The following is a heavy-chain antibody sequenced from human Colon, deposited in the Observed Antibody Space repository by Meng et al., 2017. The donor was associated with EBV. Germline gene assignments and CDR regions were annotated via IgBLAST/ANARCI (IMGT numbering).Heavy chain of an antibody. V-gene: IGHV4-34*01. D-gene: IGHD4-17*01. CDR3: ARRTTVNLRSFDS. J-gene: IGHJ4*02. CDR2: INHSGST. Sequence: QVQIQQSGAGLLKPSETLSLTCAGSGGSFSGYYWSWIRQAPGKGLEWIGEINHSGSTKFNPSLESRVSISVDTSENQVSLKLTSVTAADTAVYYCARRTTVNLRSFDSWGQGTLVTVSS. CDR1: GGSFSGYY.